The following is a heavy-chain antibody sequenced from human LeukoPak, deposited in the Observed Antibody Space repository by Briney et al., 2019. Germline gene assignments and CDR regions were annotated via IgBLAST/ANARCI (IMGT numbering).Heavy chain of an antibody. CDR2: INHSGST. CDR3: ARQGYSYVDY. CDR1: GGSFSGYY. Sequence: SETLSLTCAVYGGSFSGYYWSWIRQPPGKGLEWIGEINHSGSTNYNPSLKSRVTISVDTSKNQFSLKLSSVTAADTAVYYCARQGYSYVDYWGQGTLVTVSS. D-gene: IGHD5-18*01. J-gene: IGHJ4*02. V-gene: IGHV4-34*01.